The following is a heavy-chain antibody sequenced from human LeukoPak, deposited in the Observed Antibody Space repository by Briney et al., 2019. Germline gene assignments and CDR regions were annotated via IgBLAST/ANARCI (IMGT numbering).Heavy chain of an antibody. J-gene: IGHJ6*03. V-gene: IGHV4-4*02. Sequence: PSETLSLTCAVSGGSISSSNWWCWVRQPPGKGLEWIGEIYHSGSTNYNPSLKSRVTISVDKSKNQFSLKLSSVTAADTAVYYCARSLWFGELLSPSSYYMDVWGKGTTVTISS. CDR1: GGSISSSNW. CDR3: ARSLWFGELLSPSSYYMDV. D-gene: IGHD3-10*01. CDR2: IYHSGST.